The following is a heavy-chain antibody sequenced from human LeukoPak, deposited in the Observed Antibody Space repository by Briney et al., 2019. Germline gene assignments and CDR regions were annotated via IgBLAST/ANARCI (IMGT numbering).Heavy chain of an antibody. CDR1: ACTFTSYG. J-gene: IGHJ3*01. V-gene: IGHV3-23*01. Sequence: RPGGSLRLSCVVSACTFTSYGMSWLREASGKGLEWVSGISGSGSNTYYADSVNGRFTISRDNSKNTLYLQMNSPRAEDTAVYPSVKDPRTLAGSEKWGQGRMVNVSS. CDR3: VKDPRTLAGSEK. D-gene: IGHD6-13*01. CDR2: ISGSGSNT.